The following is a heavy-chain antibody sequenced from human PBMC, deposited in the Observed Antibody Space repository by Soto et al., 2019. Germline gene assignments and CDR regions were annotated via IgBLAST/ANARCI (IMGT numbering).Heavy chain of an antibody. CDR2: ISGTGSST. V-gene: IGHV3-23*01. Sequence: GGSLRLSCAASGFTFNNYAMNWVRQAPGKGLQWVSSISGTGSSTYYADSVKGRFTISRDNSKNTLFLQVNSLRADDTAVYYCAKGAYDSSRSSTDYWGQGTLVTVSS. J-gene: IGHJ4*02. D-gene: IGHD3-22*01. CDR3: AKGAYDSSRSSTDY. CDR1: GFTFNNYA.